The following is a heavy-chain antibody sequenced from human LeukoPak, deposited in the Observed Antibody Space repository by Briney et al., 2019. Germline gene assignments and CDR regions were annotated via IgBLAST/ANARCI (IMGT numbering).Heavy chain of an antibody. V-gene: IGHV1-8*03. J-gene: IGHJ5*02. Sequence: ASVKVSCKVSGYTLTELSMHWVRQAPGKGLEWMGWMNPNSGNTGYAQKFQGRVTITRNTSISTAYMELSSLRSEDTAVYYCAREPDHGYCSSTSCFKYNWFDPWGQGTLVTVSS. CDR1: GYTLTELS. CDR3: AREPDHGYCSSTSCFKYNWFDP. D-gene: IGHD2-2*01. CDR2: MNPNSGNT.